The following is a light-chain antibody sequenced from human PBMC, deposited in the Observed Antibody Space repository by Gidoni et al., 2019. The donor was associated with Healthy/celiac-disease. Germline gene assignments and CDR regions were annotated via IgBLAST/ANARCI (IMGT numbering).Light chain of an antibody. CDR2: DNN. CDR3: GTWDSSLSAGV. V-gene: IGLV1-51*01. J-gene: IGLJ1*01. CDR1: SSNIGNNY. Sequence: QKVTISCSGSSSNIGNNYVSWYQQLPGTAPKLLIYDNNKRPSGIPDRFSGSKSGTSATLGITGLQTGDEADYYCGTWDSSLSAGVFGTGTKVTVL.